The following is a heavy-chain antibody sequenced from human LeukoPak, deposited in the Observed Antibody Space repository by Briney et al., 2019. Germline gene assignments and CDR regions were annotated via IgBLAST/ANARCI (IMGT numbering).Heavy chain of an antibody. CDR1: GYTSTSYD. J-gene: IGHJ5*02. Sequence: ASVKVSCKASGYTSTSYDINWVRQATGQGLEWMGWMNPNSGNTGYAQKFQGRVTMTRNTSISTAYMELSSLRSEDTAVYYCARGVTAAAGISDNWFDPWGQGTLVTVSS. CDR2: MNPNSGNT. D-gene: IGHD6-13*01. V-gene: IGHV1-8*01. CDR3: ARGVTAAAGISDNWFDP.